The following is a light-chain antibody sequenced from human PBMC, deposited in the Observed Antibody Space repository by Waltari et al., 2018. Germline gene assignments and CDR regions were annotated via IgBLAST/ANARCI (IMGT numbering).Light chain of an antibody. CDR3: QQFNNYWT. V-gene: IGKV1-5*03. J-gene: IGKJ1*01. CDR1: QNIGTW. CDR2: KAS. Sequence: IQMTQSPSTLSASVGDRVTITCRASQNIGTWMAWYQQKPGKVPKLLIYKASNLESGVPSRFSGSGSGTEFTLTISSLQPDDFVTYYCQQFNNYWTFGQGTKVDIK.